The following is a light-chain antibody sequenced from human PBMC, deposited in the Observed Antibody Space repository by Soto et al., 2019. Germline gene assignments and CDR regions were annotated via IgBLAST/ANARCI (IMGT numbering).Light chain of an antibody. CDR2: GAS. J-gene: IGKJ1*01. V-gene: IGKV3-15*01. Sequence: EIVMTQSPATLSVSPWGRATLSCRASQSVSSNLAWYQQKPGQAPRLLIYGASTRATGIPARFSGSGSGTEFTLTISSLQSEDFSVYYCQQSNNWPPWTFGQGTKVDIK. CDR3: QQSNNWPPWT. CDR1: QSVSSN.